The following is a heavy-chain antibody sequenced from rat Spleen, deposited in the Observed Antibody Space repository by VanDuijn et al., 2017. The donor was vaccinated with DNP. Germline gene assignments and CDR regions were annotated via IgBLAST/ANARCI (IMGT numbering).Heavy chain of an antibody. CDR1: GFNFNDNW. J-gene: IGHJ2*01. Sequence: EVKLVESGGGLVQPGKSLKLSCAASGFNFNDNWMGWVRQAPGKGREWIGEINKESCTINYIPSLKEKITISRDSAQNTLYLQMSKLGSEDTAIYYCAKGPNYGGWSDYFDYWGQGVMVTVSS. D-gene: IGHD1-11*01. CDR3: AKGPNYGGWSDYFDY. CDR2: INKESCTI. V-gene: IGHV4-2*01.